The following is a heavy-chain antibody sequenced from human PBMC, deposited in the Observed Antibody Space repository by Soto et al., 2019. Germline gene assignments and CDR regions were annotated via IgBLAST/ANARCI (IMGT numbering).Heavy chain of an antibody. J-gene: IGHJ4*02. CDR2: IIPIFSTT. Sequence: QVQLVQSGAEVKKPGSSVKVSCKASGGTFSSYGITWVRQAPGQGLEWMGGIIPIFSTTNYAQKFQGRVTITADESTSTAYRELSSLRSEDTAVYYCARTPVVTVYYFDYWGQGTLVTVAS. D-gene: IGHD2-8*01. V-gene: IGHV1-69*01. CDR1: GGTFSSYG. CDR3: ARTPVVTVYYFDY.